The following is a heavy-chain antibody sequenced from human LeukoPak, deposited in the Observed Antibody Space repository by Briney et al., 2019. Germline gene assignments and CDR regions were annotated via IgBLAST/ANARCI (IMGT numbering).Heavy chain of an antibody. CDR1: GYTLTELS. J-gene: IGHJ4*02. CDR2: FDPEDGET. D-gene: IGHD6-19*01. V-gene: IGHV1-24*01. CDR3: ATPKGYSSGWYTFDY. Sequence: ASVKVSCKVSGYTLTELSMHWVRQAPGKGLEWMGGFDPEDGETIYAQKFQGRVTMTEDTSTDTAYMELSSLRSEDTAVYYCATPKGYSSGWYTFDYWGQGTLDTVSS.